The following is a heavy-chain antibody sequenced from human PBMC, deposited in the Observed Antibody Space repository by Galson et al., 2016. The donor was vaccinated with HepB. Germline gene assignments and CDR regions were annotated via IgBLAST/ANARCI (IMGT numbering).Heavy chain of an antibody. CDR3: AKGPPFGDLSS. CDR2: LRVSGGRT. CDR1: GFFFSSYA. V-gene: IGHV3-23*01. J-gene: IGHJ5*02. D-gene: IGHD3-3*01. Sequence: SLRLSCAASGFFFSSYAMSWVRQAPGKGLEWVATLRVSGGRTYYAESVKGRFTISRDNANDTLFLHMKSLRAEDTAVYYCAKGPPFGDLSSWGQGTLVTVSA.